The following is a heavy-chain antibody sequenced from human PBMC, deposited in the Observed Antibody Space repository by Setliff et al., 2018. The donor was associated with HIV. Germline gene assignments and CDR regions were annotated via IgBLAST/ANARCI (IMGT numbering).Heavy chain of an antibody. CDR1: GYTFTSYA. V-gene: IGHV1-3*01. CDR2: INAGNGNT. CDR3: ARGGALLGYYYGSGSYPPDAFDI. D-gene: IGHD3-10*01. J-gene: IGHJ3*02. Sequence: ASVKVSCKASGYTFTSYAMHWVRQAPGQRLEWMGWINAGNGNTKYSQKFQGRVTITRDTSASTAYMELSSPRSEDTAVYYCARGGALLGYYYGSGSYPPDAFDIWGQGTMVTVSS.